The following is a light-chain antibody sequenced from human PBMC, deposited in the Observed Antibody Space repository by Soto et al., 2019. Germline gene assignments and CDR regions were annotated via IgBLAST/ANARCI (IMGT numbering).Light chain of an antibody. CDR1: QSVSSY. CDR3: QQRSTWPLT. J-gene: IGKJ4*01. V-gene: IGKV3-11*01. Sequence: EIELTQSPATLSLSPGERATLSCRASQSVSSYLAWYQQKPGQAPRLLIYDASNRATGIPARFSGSGSGTDFTLTISSLEPEDFAVYYCQQRSTWPLTFGQGTKVEIK. CDR2: DAS.